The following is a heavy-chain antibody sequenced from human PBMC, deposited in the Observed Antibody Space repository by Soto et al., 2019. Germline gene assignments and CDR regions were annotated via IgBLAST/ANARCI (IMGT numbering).Heavy chain of an antibody. D-gene: IGHD6-13*01. CDR2: IYSAGDT. Sequence: GGSLRLSCAASGFTVSSKYMSWVRRAPGKGLEWVSVIYSAGDTHYADSVKGRFTISRDNSKNTLYLQMNSLRAEDTAVYYCARNRGAAAAGNFDYWGQGTLVTVSS. CDR1: GFTVSSKY. J-gene: IGHJ4*02. V-gene: IGHV3-53*01. CDR3: ARNRGAAAAGNFDY.